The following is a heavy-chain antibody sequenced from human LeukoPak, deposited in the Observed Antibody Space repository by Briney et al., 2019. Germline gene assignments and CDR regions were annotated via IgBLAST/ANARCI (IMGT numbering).Heavy chain of an antibody. Sequence: GGSLRLSCAASGFTFSSYAMSWVRQAPGKGLEWVSTISGTGGSTYYADSAKGRFTISRDNAKNTLYLQMNSLRAEDTAVYYCAPPAVDTTLAYYFDYWGQGTLVTVSS. CDR2: ISGTGGST. J-gene: IGHJ4*02. V-gene: IGHV3-23*01. D-gene: IGHD5-18*01. CDR1: GFTFSSYA. CDR3: APPAVDTTLAYYFDY.